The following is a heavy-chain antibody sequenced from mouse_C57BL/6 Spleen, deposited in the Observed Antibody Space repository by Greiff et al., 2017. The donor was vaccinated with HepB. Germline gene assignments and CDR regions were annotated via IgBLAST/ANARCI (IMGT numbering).Heavy chain of an antibody. V-gene: IGHV5-16*01. D-gene: IGHD1-1*01. J-gene: IGHJ3*01. CDR2: INYDGSST. CDR1: GFTFSDYY. Sequence: EVKLMESEGGLVQPGSSMKLSCTASGFTFSDYYMAWVRQVPEKGLEWVANINYDGSSTYYLDSLKSRFIISRDNAKNILYLQMSSLKSEDTATYYCARGDYYGVEAWFAYWGQGTLVTVSA. CDR3: ARGDYYGVEAWFAY.